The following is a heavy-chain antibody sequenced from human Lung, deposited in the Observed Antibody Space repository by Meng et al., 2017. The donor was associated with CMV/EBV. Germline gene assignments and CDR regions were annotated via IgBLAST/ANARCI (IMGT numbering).Heavy chain of an antibody. CDR3: ARTRIEVEPDGRKIKYYNYGTDF. J-gene: IGHJ6*02. Sequence: ASXXVSXKASGYMFTTYDINWVRQATGQGLEWMGWMNPNSGNTGYAQKFQGRVTLTRVTSISTAYMELISLTSDDTAVYYCARTRIEVEPDGRKIKYYNYGTDFXGQGXTVTVSS. CDR2: MNPNSGNT. D-gene: IGHD2-2*01. V-gene: IGHV1-8*01. CDR1: GYMFTTYD.